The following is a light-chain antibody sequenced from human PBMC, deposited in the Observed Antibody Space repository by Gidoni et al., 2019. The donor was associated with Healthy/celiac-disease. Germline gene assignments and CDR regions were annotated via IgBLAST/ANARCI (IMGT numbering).Light chain of an antibody. Sequence: QSVLTQPPSASGTPGQRVTISCSGSSSNIGSNYVYWYQQLPGTAPKLLIYRNNQRPPGVPYRFSGSKSGTSASLAISGLRSEDEADYYCAAWDDSLSGPVFGGGTKLTVL. V-gene: IGLV1-47*01. CDR1: SSNIGSNY. CDR2: RNN. J-gene: IGLJ3*02. CDR3: AAWDDSLSGPV.